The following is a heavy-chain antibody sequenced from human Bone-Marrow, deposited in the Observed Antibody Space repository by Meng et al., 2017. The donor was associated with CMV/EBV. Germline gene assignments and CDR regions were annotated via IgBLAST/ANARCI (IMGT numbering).Heavy chain of an antibody. CDR1: YIFTGYY. V-gene: IGHV1-2*02. J-gene: IGHJ4*02. CDR3: AKDGFRDYSDYEKIDY. D-gene: IGHD4-11*01. CDR2: INPNTGGT. Sequence: YIFTGYYIHWVRQAPGQGLEWMGWINPNTGGTHYAQKFQGRVTMTRDTSLGTAYMDLSRLTSDDTAVYYCAKDGFRDYSDYEKIDYWGQGTLVTVSS.